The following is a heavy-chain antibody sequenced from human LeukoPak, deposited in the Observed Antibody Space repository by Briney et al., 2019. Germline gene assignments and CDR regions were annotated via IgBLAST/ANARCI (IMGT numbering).Heavy chain of an antibody. Sequence: SETLSLTCAVYGGSFSGYYWSWIRQPPGKGLEWIGEINHSGSTNYNPSLKSRVTISVDTSKNQFSLKLSSVTAADTAVYYCARGGGITMVRGVIRTGRYNWFDPWGQGTLVTVSS. CDR2: INHSGST. CDR1: GGSFSGYY. D-gene: IGHD3-10*01. V-gene: IGHV4-34*01. J-gene: IGHJ5*02. CDR3: ARGGGITMVRGVIRTGRYNWFDP.